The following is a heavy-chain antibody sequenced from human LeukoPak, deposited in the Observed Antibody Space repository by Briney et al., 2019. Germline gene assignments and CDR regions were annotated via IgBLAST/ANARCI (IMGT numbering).Heavy chain of an antibody. V-gene: IGHV3-23*01. CDR3: AKGIDVYYDILTGYYFDAFDI. CDR2: ISGSGGST. D-gene: IGHD3-9*01. CDR1: GFTFSSYA. J-gene: IGHJ3*02. Sequence: GGSLRLSCAASGFTFSSYAMSWVRQAPGKGLEWVPAISGSGGSTYYADSVKGRFTISRDNSKNTLYLQMNSLRAEDTAVYYCAKGIDVYYDILTGYYFDAFDIWGQGTMVTVSS.